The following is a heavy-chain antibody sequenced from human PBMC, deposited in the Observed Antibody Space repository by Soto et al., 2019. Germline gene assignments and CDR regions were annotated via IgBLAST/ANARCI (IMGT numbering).Heavy chain of an antibody. CDR3: ARDPDYGDYWGYFFDS. CDR1: GYTFSAYY. D-gene: IGHD4-17*01. CDR2: INPTSGGT. Sequence: APVKVSCKXSGYTFSAYYIHWIRQAPGQGLEWMGWINPTSGGTVYAQNFQDRVTMTRDTSISTAYMELRRLNSDDTAVYYCARDPDYGDYWGYFFDSWGQGTPVTVSS. V-gene: IGHV1-2*02. J-gene: IGHJ4*02.